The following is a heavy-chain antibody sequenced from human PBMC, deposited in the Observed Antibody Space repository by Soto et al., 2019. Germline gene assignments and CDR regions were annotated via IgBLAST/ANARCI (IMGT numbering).Heavy chain of an antibody. CDR3: ARQGRYDYYYGMDV. J-gene: IGHJ6*02. Sequence: SETLSLTCTVSGGSISSSSYYWGWIRQHPGKGLEWIGSIYYSGSTYYNPSLKSRVTISVDTSKSQFSLKLSSVTAADTAVYYCARQGRYDYYYGMDVWGQGTTVTVSS. CDR1: GGSISSSSYY. D-gene: IGHD3-16*01. V-gene: IGHV4-39*01. CDR2: IYYSGST.